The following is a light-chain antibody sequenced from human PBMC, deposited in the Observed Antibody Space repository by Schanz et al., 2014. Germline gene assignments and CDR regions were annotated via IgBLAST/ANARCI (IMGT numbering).Light chain of an antibody. CDR1: SSDVGGYNY. Sequence: QSALTQPPSASGSLGQSVTISCTGTSSDVGGYNYVSWYQHHPGKAPKLMIFDVSNRPSGVPDRFSGSKSGNTASLTISGLQAEDEADYYCNSYAGSNNWVFGGGTKLTVL. J-gene: IGLJ3*02. CDR2: DVS. CDR3: NSYAGSNNWV. V-gene: IGLV2-8*01.